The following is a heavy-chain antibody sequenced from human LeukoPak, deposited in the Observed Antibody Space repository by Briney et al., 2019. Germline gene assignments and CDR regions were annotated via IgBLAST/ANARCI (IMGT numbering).Heavy chain of an antibody. CDR1: GGSISSSGYY. V-gene: IGHV4-39*01. Sequence: SETLSLTCTASGGSISSSGYYWGWIRQPPGKGLEWIGTIYYSGSTYYNPSLKSRVTISVDTSKNQFSLKLGSVTAADTAVYYCARPLRLANYYFDYWGQGTLVTVSS. J-gene: IGHJ4*02. CDR3: ARPLRLANYYFDY. CDR2: IYYSGST. D-gene: IGHD6-19*01.